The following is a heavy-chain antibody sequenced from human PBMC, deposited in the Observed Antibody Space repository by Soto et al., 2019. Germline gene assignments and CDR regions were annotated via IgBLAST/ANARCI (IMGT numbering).Heavy chain of an antibody. Sequence: GGSLRLSCAASGFTFSSYAMSWVRQAPGKGLEWVSAISGSGGSTYYADSVKGRFTISRDNSKNTLYLQMNSLRAEDTAVYYCAKYQTGDYYYYGMDVWGQGTTVTVSS. CDR2: ISGSGGST. CDR1: GFTFSSYA. CDR3: AKYQTGDYYYYGMDV. D-gene: IGHD2-2*01. J-gene: IGHJ6*02. V-gene: IGHV3-23*01.